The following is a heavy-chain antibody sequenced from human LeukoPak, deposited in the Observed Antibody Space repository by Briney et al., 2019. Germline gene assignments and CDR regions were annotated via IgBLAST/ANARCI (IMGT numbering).Heavy chain of an antibody. CDR1: GGSISSSY. CDR2: VDTSGNP. J-gene: IGHJ4*02. V-gene: IGHV4-4*07. CDR3: ARSGSFLFDC. Sequence: SETLSLTCTVSGGSISSSYWSWLRQPAGKGLEWIGHVDTSGNPHYNPSLNSRVTMSADASNNHLSLNLSSVTAADTAVYYCARSGSFLFDCWGQGILVTVSS. D-gene: IGHD1-26*01.